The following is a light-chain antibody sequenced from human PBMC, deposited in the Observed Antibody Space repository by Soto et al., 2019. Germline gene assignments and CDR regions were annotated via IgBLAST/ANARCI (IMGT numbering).Light chain of an antibody. V-gene: IGLV1-51*01. CDR1: XSNIGNNY. CDR2: DNN. Sequence: QSVLTQPPSVSAAPGQKVTISXXGSXSNIGNNYVSWYQQLPGTAPKLLIYDNNKRPSGIPDRFSGSKSGTSATLGITGLQTGDEADYYCGTWDSSLSAVFGGGTKLTVL. CDR3: GTWDSSLSAV. J-gene: IGLJ2*01.